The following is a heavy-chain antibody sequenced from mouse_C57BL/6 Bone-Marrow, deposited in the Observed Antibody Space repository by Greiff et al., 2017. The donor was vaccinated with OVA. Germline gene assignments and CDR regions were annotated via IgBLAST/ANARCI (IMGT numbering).Heavy chain of an antibody. Sequence: QVQLQQPGAELVKPGASVKLTCKASGYTFTSYWMHWVKQTPGRGLEWIGRIDPNSGGTNYNEKFKSKATLSVDKPSSTAYMQLSSLTAEGSAVCYCARYDYEWCYFDYWGQGTTLTGSS. J-gene: IGHJ2*01. CDR3: ARYDYEWCYFDY. D-gene: IGHD2-4*01. CDR2: IDPNSGGT. CDR1: GYTFTSYW. V-gene: IGHV1-72*01.